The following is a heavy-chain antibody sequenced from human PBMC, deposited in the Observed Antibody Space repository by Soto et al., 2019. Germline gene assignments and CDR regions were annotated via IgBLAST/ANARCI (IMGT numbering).Heavy chain of an antibody. D-gene: IGHD3-10*01. CDR3: ARDMVRGLHAFDI. J-gene: IGHJ3*02. V-gene: IGHV4-30-2*01. Sequence: KPSETLSLTCAVSGGSISSGGYSWSWIRQPPGEGLEWIGYIYHSGSTYYNPSLKSRVTISVDRSKNQFSLKLSSVTAADTAVYYCARDMVRGLHAFDIWGQGTMVTVSS. CDR1: GGSISSGGYS. CDR2: IYHSGST.